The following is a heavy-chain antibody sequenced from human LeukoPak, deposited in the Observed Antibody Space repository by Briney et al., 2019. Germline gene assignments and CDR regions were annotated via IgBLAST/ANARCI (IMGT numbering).Heavy chain of an antibody. CDR1: GFTFNSFE. Sequence: GGSLRLSCAVSGFTFNSFETIWVRQAPGKGLDWVSHITSSGSAMFYADSVKGRFTISRDNAKNALYLQMNSLRAEDTAVYYCARVAKNNGFVFDNWGQGTLVTVSS. CDR2: ITSSGSAM. V-gene: IGHV3-48*03. D-gene: IGHD2/OR15-2a*01. J-gene: IGHJ4*02. CDR3: ARVAKNNGFVFDN.